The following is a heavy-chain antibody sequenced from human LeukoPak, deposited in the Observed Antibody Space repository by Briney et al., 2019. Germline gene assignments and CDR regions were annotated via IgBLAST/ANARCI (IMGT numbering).Heavy chain of an antibody. Sequence: PGGSLRLSCAASGFTFDDYAMHWVRQAPGKGLEWVSGISWNSGSIGYADSVKGRFTISRDNAKNSLYLQMNSLRAEDTALYYCAKDSSRWYDSGRGFDYWGQGTLVTVSS. V-gene: IGHV3-9*01. CDR1: GFTFDDYA. J-gene: IGHJ4*02. CDR3: AKDSSRWYDSGRGFDY. D-gene: IGHD3-22*01. CDR2: ISWNSGSI.